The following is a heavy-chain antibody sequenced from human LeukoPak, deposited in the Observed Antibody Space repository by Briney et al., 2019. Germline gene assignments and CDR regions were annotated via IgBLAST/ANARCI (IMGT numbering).Heavy chain of an antibody. J-gene: IGHJ6*03. D-gene: IGHD3-10*01. CDR3: AREGNYYGSGSYYRPYYYYYMDV. V-gene: IGHV3-74*01. CDR1: GFTFSSYW. Sequence: PGGSLRLSCAASGFTFSSYWMHWVRQAPGKGLVWVSRINSDGSSTSYADSVKGRFTISRDNAKNTLYLQMNSLRAEDTAVYYCAREGNYYGSGSYYRPYYYYYMDVWGKGTTVTISS. CDR2: INSDGSST.